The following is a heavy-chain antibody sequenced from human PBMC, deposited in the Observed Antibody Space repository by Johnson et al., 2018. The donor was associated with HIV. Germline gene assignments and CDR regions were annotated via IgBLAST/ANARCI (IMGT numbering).Heavy chain of an antibody. V-gene: IGHV3-43D*03. D-gene: IGHD4-17*01. CDR1: RFTFDDYA. CDR3: ARDSVYGDYDGVDAFDM. Sequence: VESGGVVVHPGGSLRLSCETSRFTFDDYAMHWVRQAPGKGLEWVSLINWDGDSTYYADSVKGRFTISRDNSKNSLYLQMNSLRAEDTAMYYCARDSVYGDYDGVDAFDMWGQGTMVTVSS. J-gene: IGHJ3*02. CDR2: INWDGDST.